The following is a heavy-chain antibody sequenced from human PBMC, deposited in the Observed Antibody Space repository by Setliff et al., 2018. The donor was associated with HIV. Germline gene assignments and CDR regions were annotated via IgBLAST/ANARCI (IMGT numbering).Heavy chain of an antibody. J-gene: IGHJ4*02. D-gene: IGHD6-13*01. Sequence: PSETLSLTCAVYGGSFSGYYWSWIRQPPGKGLEWIGEINHSGSTNYNPSLKSRVTISVDTSKNQFSLKLSSVTAADTAVYYCARGVAAAGLWGQGTRVTVSS. CDR1: GGSFSGYY. CDR2: INHSGST. CDR3: ARGVAAAGL. V-gene: IGHV4-34*01.